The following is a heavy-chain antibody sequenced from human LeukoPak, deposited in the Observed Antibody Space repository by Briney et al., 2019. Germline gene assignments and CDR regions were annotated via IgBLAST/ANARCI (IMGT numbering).Heavy chain of an antibody. D-gene: IGHD3-9*01. CDR2: ISSSSSYI. V-gene: IGHV3-21*01. CDR3: ARDKDPLYDILTGYYFVERGSDDAFDI. J-gene: IGHJ3*02. CDR1: GFTFSSYS. Sequence: GGSLRLSCAASGFTFSSYSMNWVRQAPGKGLEWVSSISSSSSYIYYADPVKGRFTISRDNAKNSLYLQMNSLRAEDTAVYHCARDKDPLYDILTGYYFVERGSDDAFDIWGQGTMVTVSS.